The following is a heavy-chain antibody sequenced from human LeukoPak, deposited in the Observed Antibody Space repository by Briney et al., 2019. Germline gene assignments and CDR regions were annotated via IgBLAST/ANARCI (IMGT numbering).Heavy chain of an antibody. CDR1: GFTFSSYE. V-gene: IGHV3-48*03. CDR2: ISSGASTT. J-gene: IGHJ4*02. CDR3: ARPKSSGWYFDH. Sequence: GGSLRLSCVASGFTFSSYEMNWVRQAPGKGLEWVSYISSGASTTYYADSVKGRFSISRDNAENSLYLQMNSLRAEDTAVYYCARPKSSGWYFDHWGQGTLVTVPS. D-gene: IGHD6-19*01.